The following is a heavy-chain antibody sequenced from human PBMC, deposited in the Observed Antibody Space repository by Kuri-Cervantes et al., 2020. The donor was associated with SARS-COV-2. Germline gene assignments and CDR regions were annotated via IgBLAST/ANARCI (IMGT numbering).Heavy chain of an antibody. V-gene: IGHV3-21*01. CDR1: GFTFSSYS. J-gene: IGHJ5*02. CDR2: SSSSSSYI. CDR3: ARDRNLVPADNWFDP. Sequence: ETLSLTCAASGFTFSSYSMNWVRQPPGKGLGWVSSSSSSSSYIYYADSVKGRFTISRDNAKNTLYLQMNSLRAEDTAVYYCARDRNLVPADNWFDPWGQGTLVTVSS. D-gene: IGHD2-2*01.